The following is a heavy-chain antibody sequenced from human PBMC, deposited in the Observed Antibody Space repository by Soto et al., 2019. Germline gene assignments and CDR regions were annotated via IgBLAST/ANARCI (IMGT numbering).Heavy chain of an antibody. D-gene: IGHD2-21*01. J-gene: IGHJ4*02. CDR1: GFTFSNYA. CDR3: ATLLGFNYGGSSYSHVDDY. CDR2: TDGGGST. V-gene: IGHV3-23*01. Sequence: GGSLRLSCVASGFTFSNYAMSWVRQTPGRGLEWVSGTDGGGSTDYADSVKGRFTVSRDNSRSTLYLQMNSLRAEDTAIYYCATLLGFNYGGSSYSHVDDYSGQGTQLTVSS.